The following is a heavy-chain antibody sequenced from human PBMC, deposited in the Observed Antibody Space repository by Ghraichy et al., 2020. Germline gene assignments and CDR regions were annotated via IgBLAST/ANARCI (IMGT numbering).Heavy chain of an antibody. D-gene: IGHD2-15*01. CDR3: ARDPGRYCSGGSCANWYFDL. V-gene: IGHV3-7*01. J-gene: IGHJ2*01. CDR2: IKGDGGEK. Sequence: GGSLRLSCAASGFTFSSYWMSWVRQAPGKGLEWVANIKGDGGEKYFVHSVKGRFTISRDNAKNSLYLQMNSLRAEDTAVYYCARDPGRYCSGGSCANWYFDLWGRGTLVTVSS. CDR1: GFTFSSYW.